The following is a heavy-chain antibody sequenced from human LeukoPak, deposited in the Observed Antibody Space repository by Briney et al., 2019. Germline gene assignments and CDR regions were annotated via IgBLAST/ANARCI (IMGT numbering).Heavy chain of an antibody. CDR2: ISAHNGNA. Sequence: ASVKVSCKTSGYTFTSYGINWVRQAPGQGLEWKGRISAHNGNANYAQKFQGRVTMTTDTLATTAYMELRSLRSDDTAVYYCARDLERYYDLEGRSGYWGQGTLVTVSS. CDR3: ARDLERYYDLEGRSGY. CDR1: GYTFTSYG. J-gene: IGHJ4*02. D-gene: IGHD3-3*01. V-gene: IGHV1-18*01.